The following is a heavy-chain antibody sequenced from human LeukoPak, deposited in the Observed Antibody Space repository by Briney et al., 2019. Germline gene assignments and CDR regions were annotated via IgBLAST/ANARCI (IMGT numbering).Heavy chain of an antibody. J-gene: IGHJ3*02. CDR3: ARVGTDYYDSSGYYWGDAFDI. Sequence: GGSLRLSCAASGFTFSSYGMNWVRQAPGKGLEWVSSISSSSSYIYYADSVKGRFIISRDNAKNSLYLQMNSLRAEDTAVYYCARVGTDYYDSSGYYWGDAFDIWGQGTMVTVSS. CDR2: ISSSSSYI. CDR1: GFTFSSYG. D-gene: IGHD3-22*01. V-gene: IGHV3-21*01.